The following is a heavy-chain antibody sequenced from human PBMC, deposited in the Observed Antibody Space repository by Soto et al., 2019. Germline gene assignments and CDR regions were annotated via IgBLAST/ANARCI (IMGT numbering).Heavy chain of an antibody. D-gene: IGHD3-10*01. CDR1: GGSISSYY. Sequence: SETLSLTCTVSGGSISSYYWSWIRQPPGKGLEWIGYIYYSGSTNYNPSLKSRVTISVDTSKNQFSLKLSSVTAADTAVYYCARARITMVRDNWFDPWGQGTLVTVSS. J-gene: IGHJ5*02. V-gene: IGHV4-59*01. CDR3: ARARITMVRDNWFDP. CDR2: IYYSGST.